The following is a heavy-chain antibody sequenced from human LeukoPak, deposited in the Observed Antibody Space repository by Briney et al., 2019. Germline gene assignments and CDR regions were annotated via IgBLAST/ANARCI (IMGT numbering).Heavy chain of an antibody. CDR3: ARVGVRYSSSATFDY. J-gene: IGHJ4*02. CDR2: ISSSSSYI. D-gene: IGHD6-6*01. CDR1: GLAFSSYS. V-gene: IGHV3-21*01. Sequence: GGSLRLSCAASGLAFSSYSMNWVRQAPGKGLEWVSSISSSSSYIYYADSVKGRFTISRDNAKNSLYLQMNSLRAEDTAVYYCARVGVRYSSSATFDYWGQGTLVTVSS.